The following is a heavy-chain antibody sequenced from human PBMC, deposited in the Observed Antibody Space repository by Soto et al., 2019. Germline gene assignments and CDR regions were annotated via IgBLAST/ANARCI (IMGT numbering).Heavy chain of an antibody. J-gene: IGHJ4*02. D-gene: IGHD1-26*01. Sequence: PSETLSLTCAVSGGSISSSNWWSWVRQPPGKGLEWIGEIYHSGSTNYNPSLKSRVTISVDKSKNQFSLKLSSVTAADTAVYYCARDSGGSYWGFDYWGQGTLVTVSS. CDR2: IYHSGST. V-gene: IGHV4-4*02. CDR3: ARDSGGSYWGFDY. CDR1: GGSISSSNW.